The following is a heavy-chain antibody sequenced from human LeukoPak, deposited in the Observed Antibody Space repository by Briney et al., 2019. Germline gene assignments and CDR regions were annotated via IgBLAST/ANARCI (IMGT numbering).Heavy chain of an antibody. J-gene: IGHJ4*02. CDR2: INPSGGST. CDR3: ARGGLNNGTALDYFDY. CDR1: GYTFTSYY. Sequence: AASVTVSCKASGYTFTSYYMHWVRQAPGQGLEWMGIINPSGGSTSYAQKFQGRVTMTRDTSTSTVYMELSSLRSEDTAVYYCARGGLNNGTALDYFDYWGQGTLVTVSS. V-gene: IGHV1-46*01. D-gene: IGHD5-18*01.